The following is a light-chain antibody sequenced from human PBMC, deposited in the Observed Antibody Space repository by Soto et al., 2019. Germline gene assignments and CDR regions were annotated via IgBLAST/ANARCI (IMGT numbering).Light chain of an antibody. CDR1: SSDVGGYNY. CDR2: DVS. V-gene: IGLV2-14*01. Sequence: QSALTQPASVSGSPGQSITISCTGTSSDVGGYNYVSWYQQYPGKAPKVMIYDVSNRPSGVSNRFSGSKSGNTASLTISGLQAEDEADYYCSSYTSSSTLEVFGTGTKVT. CDR3: SSYTSSSTLEV. J-gene: IGLJ1*01.